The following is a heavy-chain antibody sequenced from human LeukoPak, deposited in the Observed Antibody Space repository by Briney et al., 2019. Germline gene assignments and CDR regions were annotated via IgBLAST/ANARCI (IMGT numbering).Heavy chain of an antibody. CDR3: ARGLRYSYGYRDSYYYYYMDV. Sequence: ASVKVSCKASGYTFTSYAMHWVRQAPGQRLEWMGWINAGNGNTKYSQKFQGRVTITRDTSASTAYMELSSLRSEDTAVYYCARGLRYSYGYRDSYYYYYMDVWGKGTTVTVSS. J-gene: IGHJ6*03. CDR2: INAGNGNT. CDR1: GYTFTSYA. D-gene: IGHD5-18*01. V-gene: IGHV1-3*01.